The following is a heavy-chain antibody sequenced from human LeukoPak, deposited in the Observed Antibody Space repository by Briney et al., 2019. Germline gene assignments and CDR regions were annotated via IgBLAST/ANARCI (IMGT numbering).Heavy chain of an antibody. D-gene: IGHD1-7*01. CDR3: AGKLELRSILFDY. CDR1: GGSISSYY. J-gene: IGHJ4*02. Sequence: PSETLFLTCTVSGGSISSYYWSWIRQPPGKGLEWIGCIYYSGSTNYNPSLKSRVTISVDTSKNQFSLKLSSVTAADTAVYYCAGKLELRSILFDYWGQGTLVTVSS. V-gene: IGHV4-59*01. CDR2: IYYSGST.